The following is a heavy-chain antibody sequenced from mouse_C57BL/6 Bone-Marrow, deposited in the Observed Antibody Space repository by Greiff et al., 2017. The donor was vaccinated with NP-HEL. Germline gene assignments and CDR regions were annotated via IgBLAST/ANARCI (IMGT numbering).Heavy chain of an antibody. CDR1: GYTFTDYY. D-gene: IGHD2-10*01. J-gene: IGHJ2*01. Sequence: VQLQQSGAELVRPGASVKLSCKASGYTFTDYYINWVKQRPGQGLEWIARIYPGSGNTYYNEKFKGKATLTAEKSSSTAYMQLSSLTSEDSAVYFCARRLLFDYWGQGTTLTVSS. V-gene: IGHV1-76*01. CDR2: IYPGSGNT. CDR3: ARRLLFDY.